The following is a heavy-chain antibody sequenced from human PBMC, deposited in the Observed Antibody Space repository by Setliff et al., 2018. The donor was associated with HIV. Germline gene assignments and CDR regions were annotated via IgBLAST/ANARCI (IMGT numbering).Heavy chain of an antibody. Sequence: ASVKVSCKASGYTVTSYYMHWVRQAPGQGLEWMGIINPSGGSTSYAQKFQGRVTMTRDTSKSTVYMELSSLSSEYTAVYYCARGDPASYYNFWSGYASETFDIWCQGTMVTVSS. CDR3: ARGDPASYYNFWSGYASETFDI. V-gene: IGHV1-46*03. D-gene: IGHD3-3*01. CDR1: GYTVTSYY. CDR2: INPSGGST. J-gene: IGHJ3*02.